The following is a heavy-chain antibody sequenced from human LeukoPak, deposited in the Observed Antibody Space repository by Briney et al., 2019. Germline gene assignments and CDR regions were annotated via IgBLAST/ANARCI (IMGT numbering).Heavy chain of an antibody. V-gene: IGHV3-30*18. J-gene: IGHJ4*02. CDR1: GFTFSSYA. CDR3: AKLDSSGWSRPFDY. Sequence: PGRSLRLSCAASGFTFSSYAMHWVRQAPGKGLEWVAVMSHDGSNKYYGDSVKGRFTISRDNSKNTLYLQMNSLRAEDTAVYYCAKLDSSGWSRPFDYWGQGTLGTVSS. CDR2: MSHDGSNK. D-gene: IGHD6-19*01.